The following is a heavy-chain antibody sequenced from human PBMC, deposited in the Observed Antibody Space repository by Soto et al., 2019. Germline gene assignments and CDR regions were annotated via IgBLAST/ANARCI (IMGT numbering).Heavy chain of an antibody. CDR1: GGSVSSSSAN. CDR3: VRGGKVGATLNYFDP. V-gene: IGHV6-1*01. D-gene: IGHD4-4*01. CDR2: TYYRSKWYN. Sequence: LSLTCAISGGSVSSSSANWNWIRQSPSRGLEWLGRTYYRSKWYNDYAISVKSRITINPDTSNNRVSLHLNSVTPEDTAVYFCVRGGKVGATLNYFDPWCQGTLVTVSS. J-gene: IGHJ5*02.